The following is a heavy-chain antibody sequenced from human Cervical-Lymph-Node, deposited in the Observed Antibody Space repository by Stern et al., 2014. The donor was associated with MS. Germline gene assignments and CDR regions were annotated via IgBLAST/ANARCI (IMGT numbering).Heavy chain of an antibody. CDR3: ARGSTSGYDDVDY. CDR2: IFSGGAI. D-gene: IGHD2-2*01. CDR1: GFTVSSNY. V-gene: IGHV3-66*02. Sequence: VHLVESGGGLVQPGGSLRLSCAASGFTVSSNYMSWVRQAPGMGLEWVSVIFSGGAITPADPADGRFTLSRDQSKITMPPQMNSLRTDDTALYYCARGSTSGYDDVDYWGQGTLVTVSS. J-gene: IGHJ4*02.